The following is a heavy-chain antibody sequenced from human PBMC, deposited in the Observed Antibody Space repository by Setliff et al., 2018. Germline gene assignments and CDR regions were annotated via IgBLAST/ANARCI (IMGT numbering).Heavy chain of an antibody. CDR2: INPNSGGR. CDR3: AGPFDVGPYPRPIDGLDL. V-gene: IGHV1-2*02. CDR1: GYIFRDYY. Sequence: ASVMVSCKASGYIFRDYYIHWVRQAPGQGLEWMGWINPNSGGREYAEAFQGRVTMTGDTSIRTAFMELSGLTSDDTAVYYCAGPFDVGPYPRPIDGLDLWGQGTRVTVSS. J-gene: IGHJ3*01. D-gene: IGHD3-9*01.